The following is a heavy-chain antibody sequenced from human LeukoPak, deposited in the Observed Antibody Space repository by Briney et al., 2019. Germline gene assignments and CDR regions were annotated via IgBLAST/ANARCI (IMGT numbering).Heavy chain of an antibody. CDR2: IKEDGSEE. D-gene: IGHD6-13*01. CDR3: ARAGSSSEYHYFDY. V-gene: IGHV3-7*04. CDR1: GFTFSNYW. J-gene: IGHJ4*02. Sequence: PGGSLRLSCAASGFTFSNYWMSWVRQAPGIGLEWVAKIKEDGSEEDYVDSVKGRFTISRDNAKNSLYLQLNSLRADDTAVYFCARAGSSSEYHYFDYWGQGTLVTVSS.